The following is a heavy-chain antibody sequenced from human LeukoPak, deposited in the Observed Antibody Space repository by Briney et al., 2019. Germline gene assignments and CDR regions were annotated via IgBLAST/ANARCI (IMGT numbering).Heavy chain of an antibody. CDR3: ARHAASGYDLPFDY. CDR2: IYPGDSDT. J-gene: IGHJ4*02. D-gene: IGHD5-12*01. CDR1: GYSFTNYW. V-gene: IGHV5-51*01. Sequence: GESLKISCKGSGYSFTNYWIGWVRQMPGEGLEWMGIIYPGDSDTGYSPSFQGQVTISADKSIRTAYLQWSSLKASDTAIYYCARHAASGYDLPFDYWGQGTLVTVSS.